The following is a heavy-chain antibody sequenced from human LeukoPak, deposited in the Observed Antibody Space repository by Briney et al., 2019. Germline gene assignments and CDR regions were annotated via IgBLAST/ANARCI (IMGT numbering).Heavy chain of an antibody. CDR3: AKSLAGSSSLFDY. J-gene: IGHJ4*02. V-gene: IGHV3-21*04. CDR2: ISSSSSYI. CDR1: GFTFSSYS. Sequence: PGGSLRLSCAASGFTFSSYSMNWVRQAPGKGLEWVSSISSSSSYIYYADSVKGRFTISRDNAKNSLYLQMNSLRAEDTAVYYCAKSLAGSSSLFDYWGQGTLVTVSS. D-gene: IGHD6-6*01.